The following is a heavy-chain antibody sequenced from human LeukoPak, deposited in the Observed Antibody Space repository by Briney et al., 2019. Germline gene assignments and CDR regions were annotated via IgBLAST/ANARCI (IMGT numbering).Heavy chain of an antibody. D-gene: IGHD3-10*01. Sequence: GSLRLSCAASGFTFSSYGMHWVRQAPGKGLEWVAFIRYDGSNKYYADSVKGRFTISRDNSKNTLYLQMNSLRAEDTAVYYCARFAYYYYYYMDVWGKGTTVTISS. J-gene: IGHJ6*03. CDR1: GFTFSSYG. CDR3: ARFAYYYYYYMDV. CDR2: IRYDGSNK. V-gene: IGHV3-30*02.